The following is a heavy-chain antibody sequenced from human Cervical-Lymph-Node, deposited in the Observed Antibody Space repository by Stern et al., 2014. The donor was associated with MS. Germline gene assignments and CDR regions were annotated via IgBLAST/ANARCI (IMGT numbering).Heavy chain of an antibody. D-gene: IGHD2-2*01. CDR2: ISDSGADT. Sequence: EVQLVESGGGLVQPGESLRLSCVVSQLNFRSYAMSWARQAPGKGLEWVSTISDSGADTFYADSVKGRFTISRDNSKNTLYLHMHSLRVEDSAMYYCDASDYWGRGTLVTVSS. J-gene: IGHJ4*02. V-gene: IGHV3-23*04. CDR1: QLNFRSYA. CDR3: DASDY.